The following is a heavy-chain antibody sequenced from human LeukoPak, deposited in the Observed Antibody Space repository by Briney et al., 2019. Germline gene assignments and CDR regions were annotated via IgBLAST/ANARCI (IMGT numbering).Heavy chain of an antibody. D-gene: IGHD6-6*01. CDR3: ARGRRPYSSYYFGY. J-gene: IGHJ4*02. Sequence: PSETLSLTCAVYGGSFSGYYWSWIRQPPGKGLEWIGEINHSGSTNYNPSLKSRVTISVDTSKNQFSLKLSSVTAADTAVYYCARGRRPYSSYYFGYWGQGTLVTVSS. CDR2: INHSGST. CDR1: GGSFSGYY. V-gene: IGHV4-34*01.